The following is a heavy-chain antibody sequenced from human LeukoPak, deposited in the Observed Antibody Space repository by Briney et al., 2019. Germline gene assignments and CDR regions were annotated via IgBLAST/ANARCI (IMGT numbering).Heavy chain of an antibody. CDR2: ISYDGSNK. CDR1: GFTFSGYG. J-gene: IGHJ4*02. V-gene: IGHV3-30*18. CDR3: AKTGTTGYFEY. D-gene: IGHD1-1*01. Sequence: GGSLRLSCAASGFTFSGYGMHWVRQAPGKGLEWVAVISYDGSNKYYADSVKGRFTISRDNSKNTLYLQMNSLRAEDTAVYYCAKTGTTGYFEYWGQGTLVTVSS.